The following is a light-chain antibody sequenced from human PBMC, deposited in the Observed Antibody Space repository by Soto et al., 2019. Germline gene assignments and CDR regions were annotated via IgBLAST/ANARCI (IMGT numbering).Light chain of an antibody. CDR2: GNT. V-gene: IGLV1-40*01. J-gene: IGLJ1*01. Sequence: QPVLTQPPSVPGAPGQRVTISCTGSSSNIGAGYDVQWYQQLPGTAPKLLMYGNTNRPSGVPDRFSGSKSGTSASLAITGLQAEDEADYYCQSYDSSLTALYVFGTGTKLTVL. CDR3: QSYDSSLTALYV. CDR1: SSNIGAGYD.